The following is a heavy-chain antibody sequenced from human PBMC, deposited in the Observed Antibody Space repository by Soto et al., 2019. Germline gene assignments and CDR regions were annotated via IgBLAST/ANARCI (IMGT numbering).Heavy chain of an antibody. CDR1: GFTFSSYG. CDR2: IWYDGSNK. J-gene: IGHJ4*02. D-gene: IGHD6-13*01. V-gene: IGHV3-33*01. Sequence: QVQLVESGGGVVQPGRSLRLSCAASGFTFSSYGMHWVRQAPGKGLEWVAVIWYDGSNKYYADSVKGRFTISRDNSKNTLYLQMNSLRAEDTAVYYCARGAFGSSWYYFGYWGQGTLVTVSS. CDR3: ARGAFGSSWYYFGY.